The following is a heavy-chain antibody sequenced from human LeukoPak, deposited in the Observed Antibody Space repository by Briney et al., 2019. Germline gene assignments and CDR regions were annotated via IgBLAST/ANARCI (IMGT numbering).Heavy chain of an antibody. CDR3: ARQTSITMVRGVNWFDP. V-gene: IGHV1-2*02. J-gene: IGHJ5*02. Sequence: ASVKVSCKASGGTFSSYAISWVRQAPGQGLEWMGWINPNSGGTNYAQKFQGRVTMTRDTSISTAYMELSRLRSDDTAVYYCARQTSITMVRGVNWFDPWGQGTLVTVSS. CDR1: GGTFSSYA. CDR2: INPNSGGT. D-gene: IGHD3-10*01.